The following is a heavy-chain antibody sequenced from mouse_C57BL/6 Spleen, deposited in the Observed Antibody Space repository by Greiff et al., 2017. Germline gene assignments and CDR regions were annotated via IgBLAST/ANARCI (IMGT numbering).Heavy chain of an antibody. CDR3: SPSYDGYPYYFDY. Sequence: VQLQQSGPELVKPGASVKMSCKASGYTFTDYNMHWVKQSHGKSLEWIGYINPNNGGTSYNQKFKGKATLTVNKSSSTAYMELRSLTSDDSAVYYCSPSYDGYPYYFDYWGQGTTLTVSS. J-gene: IGHJ2*01. V-gene: IGHV1-22*01. D-gene: IGHD2-3*01. CDR2: INPNNGGT. CDR1: GYTFTDYN.